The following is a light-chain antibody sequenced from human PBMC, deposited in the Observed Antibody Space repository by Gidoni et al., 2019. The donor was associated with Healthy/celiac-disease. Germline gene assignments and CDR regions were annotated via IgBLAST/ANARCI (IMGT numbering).Light chain of an antibody. V-gene: IGKV3-11*01. CDR1: QSVSSY. CDR3: QQRSNWPPT. Sequence: ENVLPHSPAPPSLSPGERATLSCRASQSVSSYLAWYQQKPGQAPRLLIYDASNRATGIPARFSGSGSGTDFTLTISSLEPEDFAVYYCQQRSNWPPTFGGGTKVEIK. J-gene: IGKJ4*01. CDR2: DAS.